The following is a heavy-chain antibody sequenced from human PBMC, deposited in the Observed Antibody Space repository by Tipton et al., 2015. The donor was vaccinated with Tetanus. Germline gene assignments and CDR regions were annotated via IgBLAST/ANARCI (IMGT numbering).Heavy chain of an antibody. CDR3: ARSADNWFDP. V-gene: IGHV4-34*01. CDR2: INYSGTT. J-gene: IGHJ5*02. CDR1: GGSFSGYY. Sequence: TLSLTCAVYGGSFSGYYWNWIRQPPGKGLEWIGEINYSGTTNYNPSLKSRVTMSVDASKNQFSLQLSSVTAADTGIYYCARSADNWFDPWGQGILVTVSS.